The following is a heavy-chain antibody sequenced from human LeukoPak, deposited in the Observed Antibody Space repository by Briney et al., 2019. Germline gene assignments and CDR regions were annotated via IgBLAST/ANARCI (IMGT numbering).Heavy chain of an antibody. CDR1: GGSISSSSYY. Sequence: SETLSLTCTVSGGSISSSSYYWGWIRQPPGKGLEWIGSIYYSGSTYYNPSLKSRVTISVDTSKNQFSLKLSSVTAADTAVYYCARGRRYFDWLSPHFDYWGQGTLVTVSS. D-gene: IGHD3-9*01. CDR2: IYYSGST. J-gene: IGHJ4*02. CDR3: ARGRRYFDWLSPHFDY. V-gene: IGHV4-39*07.